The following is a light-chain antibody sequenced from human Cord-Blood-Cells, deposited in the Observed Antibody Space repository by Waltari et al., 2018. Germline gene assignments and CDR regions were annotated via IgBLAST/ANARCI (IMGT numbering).Light chain of an antibody. Sequence: DIVLTQSPATLSLSPGERATPSCRADQSVSSYLAWYQHKPGQARRLLIYGASNKATGIPARFSGSGSGTDFTLTISSLEPEDFAVYYCQQRSNWPLTFGGGTKVEIK. CDR2: GAS. J-gene: IGKJ4*01. CDR3: QQRSNWPLT. V-gene: IGKV3-11*01. CDR1: QSVSSY.